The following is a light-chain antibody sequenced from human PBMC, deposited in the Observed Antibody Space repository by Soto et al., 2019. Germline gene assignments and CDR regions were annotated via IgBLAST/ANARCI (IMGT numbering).Light chain of an antibody. CDR2: AAS. CDR3: QQSYSTPQT. CDR1: QSISSY. Sequence: GDRVTITCRASQSISSYLNWYQQKPGKAPKLLIYAASSLQSGVPSRFSGSGSGTDFTLTISSLQPEDFATYYCQQSYSTPQTFGQGTKLEIK. V-gene: IGKV1-39*01. J-gene: IGKJ2*01.